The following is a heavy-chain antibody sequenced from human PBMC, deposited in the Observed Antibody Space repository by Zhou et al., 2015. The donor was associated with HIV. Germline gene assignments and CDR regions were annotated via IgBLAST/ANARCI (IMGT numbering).Heavy chain of an antibody. D-gene: IGHD6-6*01. J-gene: IGHJ6*03. CDR3: ARGLSSIAARYYYYYYMDV. CDR1: SSYA. CDR2: IIPIFGTA. V-gene: IGHV1-69*01. Sequence: SSYAISWVRQAPGQGLEWMGGIIPIFGTANYAQKFQGRVTITADESTSTAYMELSSLRSEDTAVYYCARGLSSIAARYYYYYYMDVWGKGTTVTVSS.